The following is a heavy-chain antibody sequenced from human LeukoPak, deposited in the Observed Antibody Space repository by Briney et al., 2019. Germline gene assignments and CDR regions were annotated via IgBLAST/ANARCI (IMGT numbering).Heavy chain of an antibody. Sequence: PGGSLRLSCAASGFTLSSYWMSWVRQAPGKGLEWVANIKQDGSEKYYVDSVKGRFTISRDNAKNSLYLQMNSLRAEDTAVYYCARVRVRGSSYYFDYWGQGTLVTVSS. V-gene: IGHV3-7*01. CDR2: IKQDGSEK. D-gene: IGHD3-10*01. CDR1: GFTLSSYW. J-gene: IGHJ4*02. CDR3: ARVRVRGSSYYFDY.